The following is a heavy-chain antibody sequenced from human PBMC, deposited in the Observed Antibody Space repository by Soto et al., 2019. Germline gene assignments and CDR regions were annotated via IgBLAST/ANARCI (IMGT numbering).Heavy chain of an antibody. CDR2: INPSGGST. Sequence: ASVKVSCKASGYTFTSYYMHWVRQAPGQGLEWMGIINPSGGSTSYAQKFQGRVTMTRDTSTSTVYTELSSLRSEDTAVYYCARELATIFGVVPSYYYYGMDVWGQGTTVTVSS. D-gene: IGHD3-3*01. CDR3: ARELATIFGVVPSYYYYGMDV. J-gene: IGHJ6*02. V-gene: IGHV1-46*01. CDR1: GYTFTSYY.